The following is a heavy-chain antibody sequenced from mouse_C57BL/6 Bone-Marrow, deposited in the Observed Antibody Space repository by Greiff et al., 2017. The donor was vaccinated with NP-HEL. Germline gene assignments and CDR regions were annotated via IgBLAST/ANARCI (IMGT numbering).Heavy chain of an antibody. V-gene: IGHV1-59*01. J-gene: IGHJ3*01. CDR2: IDPSDSYT. CDR1: GYTFTSYW. Sequence: QVQLQQPGAELVRPGTSVKLSCKASGYTFTSYWMHWVKQRPGQGLEWIGVIDPSDSYTNYNQKFKGKATLTVDTSSSTAYMQLSSLTSEDSAVYYCARDGDGYYEGFAYWGQGTLVTVSA. CDR3: ARDGDGYYEGFAY. D-gene: IGHD2-3*01.